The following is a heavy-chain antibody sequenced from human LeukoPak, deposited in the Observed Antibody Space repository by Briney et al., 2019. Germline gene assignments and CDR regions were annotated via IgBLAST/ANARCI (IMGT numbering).Heavy chain of an antibody. D-gene: IGHD6-19*01. CDR1: GGSFSGYY. V-gene: IGHV4-34*01. Sequence: SETLSLTCAVYGGSFSGYYWSWIRQPPGKGLEWIGEINHSGSTNNNPSLKSRVTISVDTSKNQFSLKLSSVAAADTAVYYCAGGPPRGSGWYLSHYFDYWGQGTLVTVSS. CDR2: INHSGST. CDR3: AGGPPRGSGWYLSHYFDY. J-gene: IGHJ4*02.